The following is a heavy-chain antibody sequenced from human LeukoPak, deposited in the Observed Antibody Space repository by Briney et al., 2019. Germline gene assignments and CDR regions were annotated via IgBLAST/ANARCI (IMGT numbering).Heavy chain of an antibody. CDR3: ATSRFLEWLYFDY. Sequence: GGSLRLSCAASGFTVSSNYMSWVRQAPGKGLEWVSVIYSGGSTYYADSVKGRFTISRDNSKSTLYLQMNSLRAGDTAVYYCATSRFLEWLYFDYWGQGTLVTVSS. CDR2: IYSGGST. V-gene: IGHV3-53*01. D-gene: IGHD3-3*01. CDR1: GFTVSSNY. J-gene: IGHJ4*02.